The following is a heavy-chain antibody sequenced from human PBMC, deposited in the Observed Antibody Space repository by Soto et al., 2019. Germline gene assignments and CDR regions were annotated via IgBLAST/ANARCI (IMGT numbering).Heavy chain of an antibody. CDR1: GGCFSSNG. CDR2: IIPIFGTA. J-gene: IGHJ4*02. D-gene: IGHD1-26*01. V-gene: IGHV1-69*01. Sequence: VEVGCEASGGCFSSNGISCGRQAPGQGLEWMGGIIPIFGTANYAQKFQGRVTITADESTSTAYMELSSLKSEDTAVYYCARDPYSGSYYQTWGQGTLVTVSS. CDR3: ARDPYSGSYYQT.